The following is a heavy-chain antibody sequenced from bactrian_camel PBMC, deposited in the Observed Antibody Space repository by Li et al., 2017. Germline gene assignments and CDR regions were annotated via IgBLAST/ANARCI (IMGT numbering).Heavy chain of an antibody. CDR2: ISPGGDST. J-gene: IGHJ6*01. CDR3: VAPNERGDLGY. CDR1: GFTFSNHD. Sequence: VESGGGLVQPGGSLRLSCAASGFTFSNHDMSWVRQSPGKGIEWVSSISPGGDSTTYVDSVKGRFTISRDNAKNTLYLQMNSLKPEDTAMYYCVAPNERGDLGYWGQGTQVTVS. D-gene: IGHD7*01. V-gene: IGHV3S42*01.